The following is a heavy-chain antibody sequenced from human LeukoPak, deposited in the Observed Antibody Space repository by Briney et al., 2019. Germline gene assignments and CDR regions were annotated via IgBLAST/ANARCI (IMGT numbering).Heavy chain of an antibody. CDR1: GFMFSDYY. CDR2: ISPSGSTI. Sequence: GGSLRLSCAASGFMFSDYYMSWIRQAPGKGLEWVSYISPSGSTIFYADSVKGRFTISRDNAKNSLFLQMNNLRVEDTAVYYCARDPYSGYDLQAFDYWGQGTLVTVSS. D-gene: IGHD5-12*01. V-gene: IGHV3-11*04. J-gene: IGHJ4*02. CDR3: ARDPYSGYDLQAFDY.